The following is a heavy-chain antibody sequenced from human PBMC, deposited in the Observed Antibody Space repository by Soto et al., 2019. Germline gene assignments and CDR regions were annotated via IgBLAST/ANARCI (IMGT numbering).Heavy chain of an antibody. CDR2: IIPIFGTA. CDR1: GGTFSSYA. J-gene: IGHJ4*02. Sequence: QVQLVQSGAEVKKPGSSVKVSCKASGGTFSSYAISWVRQAPGQGLEWMGGIIPIFGTANYAQKFQGRVTITADESTSPAYMELSSLRSDDTAVYYCARVRIGTTSYYFDYWGQGTLVTVSS. V-gene: IGHV1-69*12. D-gene: IGHD1-7*01. CDR3: ARVRIGTTSYYFDY.